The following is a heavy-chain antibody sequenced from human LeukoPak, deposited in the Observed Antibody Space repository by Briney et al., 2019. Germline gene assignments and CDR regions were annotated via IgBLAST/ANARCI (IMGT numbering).Heavy chain of an antibody. Sequence: SETLSLTCIVSGGSISTYYWNWIRQPPGEGLEWIGYVYSAGGTNYNPSLKSRVTISADTSKNHFSLRLTSVTAADTAVYYCVRDSPGRTAFDSWGQGTLVTVSS. CDR1: GGSISTYY. CDR3: VRDSPGRTAFDS. CDR2: VYSAGGT. J-gene: IGHJ4*02. D-gene: IGHD1-14*01. V-gene: IGHV4-59*01.